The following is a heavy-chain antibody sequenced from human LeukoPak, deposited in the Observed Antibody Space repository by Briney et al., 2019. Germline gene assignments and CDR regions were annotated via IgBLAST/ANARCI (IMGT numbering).Heavy chain of an antibody. D-gene: IGHD5-24*01. CDR3: AKALRTDGYNYEKGLDV. V-gene: IGHV3-66*01. CDR1: GFTVSSNY. J-gene: IGHJ6*02. Sequence: GGSLRLSCAASGFTVSSNYMSWVRQAPGKGLEWVSVIYSGGSTYYADSVKGRFTISRDNSKNTLFLHMSSLRVEDTAVYYCAKALRTDGYNYEKGLDVWGQGTTVTVSS. CDR2: IYSGGST.